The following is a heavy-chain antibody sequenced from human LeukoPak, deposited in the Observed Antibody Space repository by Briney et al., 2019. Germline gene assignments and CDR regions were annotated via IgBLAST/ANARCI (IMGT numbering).Heavy chain of an antibody. Sequence: PGGSLRLSCAASGFTLSNYDMNWVRQAPGKGLEWVSSISTSSRDIYYKDSVRGRFTISRDDAKNSLYLEMNSLRAEDTAVYYCARADCSSSTCYLRRSWFDPWGQGTLVTVSS. J-gene: IGHJ5*02. CDR1: GFTLSNYD. V-gene: IGHV3-21*01. D-gene: IGHD2-2*01. CDR3: ARADCSSSTCYLRRSWFDP. CDR2: ISTSSRDI.